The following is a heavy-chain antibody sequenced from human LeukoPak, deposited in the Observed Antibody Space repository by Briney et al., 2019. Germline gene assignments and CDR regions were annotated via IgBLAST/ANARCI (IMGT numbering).Heavy chain of an antibody. CDR1: GFTFSSYA. V-gene: IGHV3-23*01. CDR3: AKSAVSSTSCHSIDY. J-gene: IGHJ4*02. D-gene: IGHD2-2*01. CDR2: ISGSGGST. Sequence: GGSLRLSCAASGFTFSSYAMSWVRQAPGKGLEWVSAISGSGGSTYYADSAKGRFTISRDNSKNTLYLQMNSLRAEDTAVYYCAKSAVSSTSCHSIDYWGQGTLVTVSS.